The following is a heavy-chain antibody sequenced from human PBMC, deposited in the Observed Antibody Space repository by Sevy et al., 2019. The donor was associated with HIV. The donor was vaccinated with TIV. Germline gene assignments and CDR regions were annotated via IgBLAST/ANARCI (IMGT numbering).Heavy chain of an antibody. J-gene: IGHJ6*03. CDR1: DGSISSSSYY. Sequence: SDTLSLTCTVSDGSISSSSYYWGWIRQPPGKGLEWIGSIYYSGSTYYNPSLKSRVTISVDTSKNQFSLKLSSVTAADTAVYYCARHKGIDFWSGYLRDYYYYYMDVWGKGTTVTVSS. V-gene: IGHV4-39*01. CDR2: IYYSGST. D-gene: IGHD3-3*01. CDR3: ARHKGIDFWSGYLRDYYYYYMDV.